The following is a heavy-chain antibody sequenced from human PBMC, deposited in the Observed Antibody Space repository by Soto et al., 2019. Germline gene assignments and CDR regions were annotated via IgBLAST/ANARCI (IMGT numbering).Heavy chain of an antibody. CDR1: GGTFSSYA. J-gene: IGHJ6*02. CDR3: ARRKYSDFYYYYGMDV. Sequence: SVKVSCKASGGTFSSYAISWVRQAPGQGLEWMGGIIPIFGTANYAQKFQGRVTITADKSTSTAYMELSSLRSEDTAVYYCARRKYSDFYYYYGMDVWGQGTTVTVSS. D-gene: IGHD2-15*01. V-gene: IGHV1-69*06. CDR2: IIPIFGTA.